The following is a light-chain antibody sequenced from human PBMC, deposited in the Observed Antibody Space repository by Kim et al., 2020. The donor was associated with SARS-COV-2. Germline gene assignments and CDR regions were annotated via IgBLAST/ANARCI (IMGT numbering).Light chain of an antibody. CDR1: QGVSGSY. CDR2: GAS. J-gene: IGKJ2*01. Sequence: EIVLTQSPGTLSLSPGERATLSCRASQGVSGSYLAWYQHKPGQAPRLLIYGASSRATGFPDRFSGSGSGTDFTLTISRLEPEDFAVYYCQQYVSSPYTFGQGTKLEI. V-gene: IGKV3-20*01. CDR3: QQYVSSPYT.